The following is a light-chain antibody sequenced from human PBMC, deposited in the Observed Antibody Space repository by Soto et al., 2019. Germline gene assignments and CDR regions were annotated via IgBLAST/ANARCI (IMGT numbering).Light chain of an antibody. Sequence: ALTQPASVSGSPGQSITISCTGTNTDVGGYDRVSWYQHHPGKAPKMLIFEVFNRPSGISDRFSGSKSGDTASLTISGLQAEDEADYYCISYIPSTTTHWVFGGGTKVTVL. CDR2: EVF. J-gene: IGLJ3*02. CDR3: ISYIPSTTTHWV. CDR1: NTDVGGYDR. V-gene: IGLV2-14*01.